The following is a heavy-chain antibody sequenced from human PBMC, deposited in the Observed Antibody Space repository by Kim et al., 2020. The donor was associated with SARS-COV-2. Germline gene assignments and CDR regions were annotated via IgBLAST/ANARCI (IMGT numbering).Heavy chain of an antibody. Sequence: GGSLRLSCAASGFTFSTYIMHWVRQAPGKGLEWMAVISNDGGNKYYADSVRGRLTISRENSKNTLYLQMNSLRPEDTAMYYCAMQISGVVYWGQGTLVTVSS. D-gene: IGHD7-27*01. CDR1: GFTFSTYI. CDR2: ISNDGGNK. CDR3: AMQISGVVY. J-gene: IGHJ4*02. V-gene: IGHV3-30-3*01.